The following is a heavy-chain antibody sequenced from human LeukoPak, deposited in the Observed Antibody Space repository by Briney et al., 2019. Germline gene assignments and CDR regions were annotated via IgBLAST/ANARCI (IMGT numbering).Heavy chain of an antibody. CDR3: ARARPYGSGSYYNPQYNWFDP. J-gene: IGHJ5*02. V-gene: IGHV1-2*02. D-gene: IGHD3-10*01. CDR1: GYTFTCYY. CDR2: INPNSGGT. Sequence: ASVKVSCKASGYTFTCYYMHWVRQAPGQGLEWMGWINPNSGGTNYAQKFQGRVNMTRDTSISTAYMELSRLRSDDTAVYYCARARPYGSGSYYNPQYNWFDPWGQGTLVTVSS.